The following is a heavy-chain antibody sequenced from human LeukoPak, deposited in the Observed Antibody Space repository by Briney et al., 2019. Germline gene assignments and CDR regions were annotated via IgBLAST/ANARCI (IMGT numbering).Heavy chain of an antibody. Sequence: GGSLRLSCAASGFTFSSYWMHWVRQAPGKGLVWVSRINSDGSSTSYADSVKGRFTISRDNAKNTLYLQMNSLRAEDTAVYYCARQATTIFGVVTPPDYWGQGTLVTVSS. V-gene: IGHV3-74*01. CDR1: GFTFSSYW. J-gene: IGHJ4*02. CDR3: ARQATTIFGVVTPPDY. D-gene: IGHD3-3*01. CDR2: INSDGSST.